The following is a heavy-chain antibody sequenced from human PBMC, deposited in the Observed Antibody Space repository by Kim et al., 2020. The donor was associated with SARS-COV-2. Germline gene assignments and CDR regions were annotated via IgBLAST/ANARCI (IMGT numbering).Heavy chain of an antibody. CDR1: GFTFSSYA. CDR2: ISYDGSNK. CDR3: ASSLYMGGGFDP. Sequence: GGSLRLSCAASGFTFSSYAMHWVRQAPGKGLEWVAVISYDGSNKYYADSVKGRFTISRDNSKNTLYLQMNSLRAEDTAVYYCASSLYMGGGFDPWGQGTLVTVSS. D-gene: IGHD3-16*01. V-gene: IGHV3-30*04. J-gene: IGHJ5*02.